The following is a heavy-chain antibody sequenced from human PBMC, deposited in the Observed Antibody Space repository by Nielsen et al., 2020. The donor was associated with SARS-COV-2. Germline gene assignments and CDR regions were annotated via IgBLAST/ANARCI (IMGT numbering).Heavy chain of an antibody. Sequence: GESLKISCAASGLTFRAYWMAWVRQAPGKGLEWVAMISYDGSNTDYGDSVKGRFIISRDNSKNTLYLQMNSLRPEDTGVYYCANPYSSTWETWGQGTRVIVSS. V-gene: IGHV3-30*18. CDR1: GLTFRAYW. CDR2: ISYDGSNT. D-gene: IGHD6-13*01. CDR3: ANPYSSTWET. J-gene: IGHJ5*02.